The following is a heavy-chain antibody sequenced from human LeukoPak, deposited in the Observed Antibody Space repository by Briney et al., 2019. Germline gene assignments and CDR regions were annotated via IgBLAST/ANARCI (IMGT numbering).Heavy chain of an antibody. J-gene: IGHJ6*03. CDR3: ARRFIAAAGGNYYYYMDV. CDR2: ISSSDSTI. Sequence: PGGSLRLSCAASGFTFSSYEMHWVRQAPGKGLEWVSYISSSDSTIYYADSVKGRFTISRDNAKNSLYLQMNSLRAEDTAVYYCARRFIAAAGGNYYYYMDVWGKGTTVTVSS. V-gene: IGHV3-48*03. D-gene: IGHD6-13*01. CDR1: GFTFSSYE.